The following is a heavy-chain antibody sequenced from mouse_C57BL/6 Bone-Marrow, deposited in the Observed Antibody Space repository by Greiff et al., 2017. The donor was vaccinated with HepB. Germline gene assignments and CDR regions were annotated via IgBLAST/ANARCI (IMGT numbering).Heavy chain of an antibody. CDR2: IHPNSGST. CDR1: GYTFTSYW. J-gene: IGHJ4*01. CDR3: ARSGGASRDAMDY. D-gene: IGHD1-3*01. V-gene: IGHV1-64*01. Sequence: QVQLQQPGAELVKPGASVKLSCKASGYTFTSYWMHWVKQRPGQGLEWIGMIHPNSGSTNYNEKFKSKATLTVDKSSSTAYMQLSSLTSEDSAVYYGARSGGASRDAMDYWGQGTSVTVSS.